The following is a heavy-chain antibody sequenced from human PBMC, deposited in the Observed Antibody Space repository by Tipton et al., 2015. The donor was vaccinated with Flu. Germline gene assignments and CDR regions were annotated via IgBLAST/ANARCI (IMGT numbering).Heavy chain of an antibody. CDR1: GGSISSSSYY. D-gene: IGHD5/OR15-5a*01. CDR2: IYYSGST. J-gene: IGHJ4*02. V-gene: IGHV4-39*06. Sequence: TLSLTCTVSGGSISSSSYYWGWIRQPPGKGLEWIGSIYYSGSTYYNPSLKSRVTISVDTSKNQFPLKLSSVTAADTAVYYCARDLRLDYFDYWGQGTLVTVSS. CDR3: ARDLRLDYFDY.